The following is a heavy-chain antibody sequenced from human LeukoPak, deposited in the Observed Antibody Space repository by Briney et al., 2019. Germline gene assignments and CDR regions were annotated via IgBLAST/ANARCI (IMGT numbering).Heavy chain of an antibody. CDR2: IYNSGST. CDR1: GGSISSYY. J-gene: IGHJ6*03. D-gene: IGHD5-18*01. CDR3: ARTTEGGYTYDYFYYYYMDV. Sequence: SETLSLTCTVSGGSISSYYWTWIRQPPGKGLEWTGYIYNSGSTNYNPSLKSRVTISLDTSRNQFSLKLSSVTAADTAVYYCARTTEGGYTYDYFYYYYMDVWGIGTTVIISS. V-gene: IGHV4-59*01.